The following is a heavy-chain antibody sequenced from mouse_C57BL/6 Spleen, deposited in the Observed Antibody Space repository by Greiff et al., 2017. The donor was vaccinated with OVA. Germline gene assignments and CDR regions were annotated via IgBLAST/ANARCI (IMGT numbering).Heavy chain of an antibody. J-gene: IGHJ3*01. Sequence: EVQLQESGPGLVKPSQSLSLTCSVTGYSITSGYYWNWIRQFPGNKLEWMGYISYDGSTNYNPSLKNPISLTRDTSTNQFFLKLNSVTTEDTATYYCARGDYDYGGFAYWGQGTLVTVSA. CDR1: GYSITSGYY. V-gene: IGHV3-6*01. CDR3: ARGDYDYGGFAY. D-gene: IGHD2-4*01. CDR2: ISYDGST.